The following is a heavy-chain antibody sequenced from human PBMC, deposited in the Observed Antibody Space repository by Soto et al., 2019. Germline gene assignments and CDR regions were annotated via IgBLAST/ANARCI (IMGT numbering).Heavy chain of an antibody. CDR2: ISGSGGST. CDR1: GFTFSSYA. CDR3: AKVGEQQLVRLSRNYYYGMDV. D-gene: IGHD6-13*01. J-gene: IGHJ6*02. Sequence: EVQLRESGGGLVQPGGSLRLSCAASGFTFSSYAMSWVRQAPGKGLEWVSAISGSGGSTYYADSVKGRFTISRDNSKNTLYLQMNSLRAEDTAVYYCAKVGEQQLVRLSRNYYYGMDVWGQGTTVTVSS. V-gene: IGHV3-23*01.